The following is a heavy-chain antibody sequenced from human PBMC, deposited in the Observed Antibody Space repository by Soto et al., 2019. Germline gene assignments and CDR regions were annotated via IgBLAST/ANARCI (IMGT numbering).Heavy chain of an antibody. V-gene: IGHV1-18*01. CDR2: LSGDNGDI. D-gene: IGHD2-15*01. CDR1: DYTFNSYG. Sequence: QVQLVQSGDELKKPGASVKVSCKASDYTFNSYGISWVRKAPGQGLEWMGWLSGDNGDIKYAQKFQGRVTMTTDIVTSSVFMELRSLNSYDTAVYFCAGSRGFGIDFLGQGTLGTLSS. CDR3: AGSRGFGIDF. J-gene: IGHJ4*02.